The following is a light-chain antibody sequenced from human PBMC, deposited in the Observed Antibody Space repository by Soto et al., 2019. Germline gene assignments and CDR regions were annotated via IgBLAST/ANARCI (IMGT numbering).Light chain of an antibody. V-gene: IGLV2-14*01. J-gene: IGLJ3*02. CDR3: GSYASSNWV. Sequence: QSALTQPASVSGSPGQSITISCTGPSSDVGGYNYVSRYQQHPGKAPKLMIYEVSNRPSGVSYRFSGSKSGNTASLTISGLQSEDEADYYCGSYASSNWVFGGGTKLTVL. CDR1: SSDVGGYNY. CDR2: EVS.